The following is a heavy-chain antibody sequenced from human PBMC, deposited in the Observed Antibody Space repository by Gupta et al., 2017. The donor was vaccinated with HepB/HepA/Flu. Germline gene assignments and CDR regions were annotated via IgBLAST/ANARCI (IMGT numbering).Heavy chain of an antibody. V-gene: IGHV3-66*01. J-gene: IGHJ6*02. D-gene: IGHD2-15*01. CDR3: ARDPGLPNGISV. Sequence: EVYLVQSGGGFAHPGGALRRSCAASGFTVSSDYMSCVRQAPGKGLEWVSVLYRDGYIYHAGSVKGRFSISRDNSKNTVYLQMNSLRDEDTAVYYCARDPGLPNGISVWGQGTTVTGSS. CDR1: GFTVSSDY. CDR2: LYRDGYI.